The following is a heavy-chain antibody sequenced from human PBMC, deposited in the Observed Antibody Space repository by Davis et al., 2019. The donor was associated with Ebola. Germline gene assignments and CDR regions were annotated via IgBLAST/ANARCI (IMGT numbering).Heavy chain of an antibody. CDR1: GFTVRSNH. CDR3: ATTQWLREFDN. D-gene: IGHD6-19*01. V-gene: IGHV3-53*05. CDR2: IYDQST. Sequence: GGSLRLSCTASGFTVRSNHMSWVRQAPGKGLEWVSVIYDQSTAYADAVRGRFIISRDKSNNTLYLEMSSLRVDDTAVYYCATTQWLREFDNWGQGTLVTVSS. J-gene: IGHJ4*02.